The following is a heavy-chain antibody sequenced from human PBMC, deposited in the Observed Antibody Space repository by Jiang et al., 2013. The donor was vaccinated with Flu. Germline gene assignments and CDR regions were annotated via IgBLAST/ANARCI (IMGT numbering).Heavy chain of an antibody. CDR2: IYWDDDK. V-gene: IGHV2-5*02. Sequence: IRQPPGKALEWLALIYWDDDKRYSPSLKSRLTITKDTSKNQVVLTMTNMDPIDTATYYCAHRRLEGVDYWGQGTLVTVSS. J-gene: IGHJ4*02. D-gene: IGHD1-1*01. CDR3: AHRRLEGVDY.